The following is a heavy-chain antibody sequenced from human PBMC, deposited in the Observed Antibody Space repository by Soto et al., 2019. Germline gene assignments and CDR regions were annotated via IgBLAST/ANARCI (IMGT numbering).Heavy chain of an antibody. V-gene: IGHV1-46*01. CDR3: AGAKGGYDKYYYSGMDV. CDR1: GYTFTSYY. J-gene: IGHJ6*04. CDR2: INPSGGST. Sequence: ASVKVSCKASGYTFTSYYMHWVRQAPGQGLEWMGIINPSGGSTSYAQKFQGRVTMTRDTSTSTVYMELSSLRSEDTAVYYCAGAKGGYDKYYYSGMDVGGKGTRVTVS. D-gene: IGHD3-22*01.